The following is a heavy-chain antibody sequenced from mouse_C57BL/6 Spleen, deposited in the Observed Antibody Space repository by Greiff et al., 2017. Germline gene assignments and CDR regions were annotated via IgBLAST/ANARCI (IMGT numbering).Heavy chain of an antibody. CDR3: ARGYYYGSSYPYWYFDV. Sequence: QVQLKQPGAELVRPGSSVKLSCKASGYTFTSYWMHWVKQRPIQGLEWIGNIDPSDSETHYNQKFKDKATLTVDKSSSTAYMQLSSLTSEDSAVYYCARGYYYGSSYPYWYFDVWGTGTTVTVSS. V-gene: IGHV1-52*01. D-gene: IGHD1-1*01. J-gene: IGHJ1*03. CDR2: IDPSDSET. CDR1: GYTFTSYW.